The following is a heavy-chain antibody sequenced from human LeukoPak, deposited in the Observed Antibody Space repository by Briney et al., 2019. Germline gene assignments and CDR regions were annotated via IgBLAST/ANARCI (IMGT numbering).Heavy chain of an antibody. Sequence: PGGSLRLSCAASGFTFSNAWMTWVRQAPGKGLEWVGRIKSKTGGGTTDYAAPVKGRFTISRDDSKTTLYLQMNSLQIEDTAVYYCTTGGVMVVPTLNYYGLDVWGQGTTVTVSS. CDR2: IKSKTGGGTT. J-gene: IGHJ6*02. V-gene: IGHV3-15*01. CDR1: GFTFSNAW. D-gene: IGHD2-15*01. CDR3: TTGGVMVVPTLNYYGLDV.